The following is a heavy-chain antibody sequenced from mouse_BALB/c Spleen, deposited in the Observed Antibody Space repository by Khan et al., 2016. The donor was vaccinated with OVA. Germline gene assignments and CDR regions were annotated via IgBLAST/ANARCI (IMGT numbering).Heavy chain of an antibody. CDR1: GFKIKDTY. V-gene: IGHV14-3*02. Sequence: EVQLQQSGAELMKPGASVMLSCTASGFKIKDTYMHWVKQRPEQGLEWIGRIDPANGNTKYDPKFQGKATITADTSSNTAYLQFSSLTSEDTAVYYCATRYGNPFAYWGQGTLVTVSA. CDR3: ATRYGNPFAY. CDR2: IDPANGNT. D-gene: IGHD2-1*01. J-gene: IGHJ3*01.